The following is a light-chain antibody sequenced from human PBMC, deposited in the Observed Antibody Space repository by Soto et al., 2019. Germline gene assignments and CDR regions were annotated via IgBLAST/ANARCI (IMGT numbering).Light chain of an antibody. Sequence: DIVMTQSPLSLPVTPGEPASISCRSSQSLLHSNGYNYLDWYLQKPGQSPQLLIYLGSNRASGVPDRFSGSGSGTNFTLTISSLQPEDFATYYCQQSYRTPHTFGQ. CDR1: QSLLHSNGYNY. CDR2: LGS. V-gene: IGKV2-28*01. J-gene: IGKJ2*01. CDR3: QQSYRTPHT.